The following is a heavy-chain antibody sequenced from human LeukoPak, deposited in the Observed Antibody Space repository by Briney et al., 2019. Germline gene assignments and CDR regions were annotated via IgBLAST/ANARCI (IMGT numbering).Heavy chain of an antibody. D-gene: IGHD3-16*01. V-gene: IGHV1-18*01. CDR3: ARLHPDALGMEDGFDI. CDR1: GYTFSTYG. Sequence: ASVKVSCKAAGYTFSTYGISWVRQAPGQGLEWMGWIRSYNGNRNYAQNVQGRLTLTTDTSTSTAYMELTSLTSDDTAVYYCARLHPDALGMEDGFDIWGQGTTVTVSS. CDR2: IRSYNGNR. J-gene: IGHJ3*02.